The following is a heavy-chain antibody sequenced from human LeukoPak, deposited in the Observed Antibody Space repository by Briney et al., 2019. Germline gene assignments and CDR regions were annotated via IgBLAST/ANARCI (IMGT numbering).Heavy chain of an antibody. V-gene: IGHV3-23*01. CDR1: GFTFSTSD. Sequence: PGGSLRLSCAASGFTFSTSDMGWVRQAPGKGVEWVSSISGSGGTTFYADSVKGRFTISRDNSKNTLYLQMNSLSPADTAVYYCAKFRARGAFDIWGQGTMVTVSS. J-gene: IGHJ3*02. CDR3: AKFRARGAFDI. CDR2: ISGSGGTT.